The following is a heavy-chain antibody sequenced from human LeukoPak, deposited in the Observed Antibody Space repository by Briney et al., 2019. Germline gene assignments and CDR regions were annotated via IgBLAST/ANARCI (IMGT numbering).Heavy chain of an antibody. CDR3: AKEGWGSGNYWYFDL. V-gene: IGHV3-23*01. CDR2: IGDSGCST. CDR1: GFTFSSYS. J-gene: IGHJ2*01. Sequence: GGSLRLSCAASGFTFSSYSMSWVRQDPGKALEWVSGIGDSGCSTYYADSVKGRFTISRDNTKNTLYLQMNSLRAEDTAIYYCAKEGWGSGNYWYFDLWGRGTLVTVSS. D-gene: IGHD7-27*01.